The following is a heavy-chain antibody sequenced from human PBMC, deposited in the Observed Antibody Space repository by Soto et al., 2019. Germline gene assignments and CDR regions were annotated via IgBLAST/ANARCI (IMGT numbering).Heavy chain of an antibody. D-gene: IGHD6-13*01. CDR3: ARDRFASSWSYFDY. CDR2: ISYDGGNK. V-gene: IGHV3-30-3*01. Sequence: QVQLVESGGGVVQPGRSLRLSCADSGFTFSMHWVRQAPGKGLEWVAVISYDGGNKYYADSVRGRFTISRDNSNNTLYLQMNSMRPEDTALYYCARDRFASSWSYFDYLGQGTLVTFSA. J-gene: IGHJ4*02. CDR1: GFTFS.